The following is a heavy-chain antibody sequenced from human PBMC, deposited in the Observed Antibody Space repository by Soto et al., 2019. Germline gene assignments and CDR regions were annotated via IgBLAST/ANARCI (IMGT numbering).Heavy chain of an antibody. CDR1: GFTFSSYG. CDR3: AKDVTYYDFWSGYYAYYYYGMDV. D-gene: IGHD3-3*01. Sequence: QPGGSLRLSCAASGFTFSSYGMHWVRQAPGKGLEWVAVISYDGSNKYYADSVKGRFTISRDNSKNTLYLQMNSLRAEDTAVYYCAKDVTYYDFWSGYYAYYYYGMDVWGQGTPVTVSS. V-gene: IGHV3-30*18. J-gene: IGHJ6*02. CDR2: ISYDGSNK.